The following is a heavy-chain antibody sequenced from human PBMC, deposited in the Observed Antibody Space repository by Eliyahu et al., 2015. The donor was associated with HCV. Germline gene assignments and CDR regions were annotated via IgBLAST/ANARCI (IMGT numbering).Heavy chain of an antibody. J-gene: IGHJ2*01. CDR2: ISSSGSTI. D-gene: IGHD4-11*01. CDR3: ASRVVTTEYWYFDL. CDR1: GFTFRDYY. V-gene: IGHV3-11*01. Sequence: QVQLVESGGGLVKPGGSLRLSCAASGFTFRDYYMSWIRQAPGKGLEWVSYISSSGSTIYYADTVKGRFTISRDNAKNSLYLQMNSLRAEDTAVYYCASRVVTTEYWYFDLWGRGTLVTVSS.